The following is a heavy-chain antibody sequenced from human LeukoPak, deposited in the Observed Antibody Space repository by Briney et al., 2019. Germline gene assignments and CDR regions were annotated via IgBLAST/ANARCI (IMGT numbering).Heavy chain of an antibody. D-gene: IGHD3-10*01. J-gene: IGHJ4*02. V-gene: IGHV7-4-1*02. CDR3: ARDLGLDAFGELSGY. CDR2: INTNTGNP. Sequence: SVKVSCKASGDNFTRYAMNWVRQAPGQGLEWMGWINTNTGNPTYAQGFTGRFVFSLDTSVSTAYLQISSLKAEDTAVYYCARDLGLDAFGELSGYWGQGTLVTVSS. CDR1: GDNFTRYA.